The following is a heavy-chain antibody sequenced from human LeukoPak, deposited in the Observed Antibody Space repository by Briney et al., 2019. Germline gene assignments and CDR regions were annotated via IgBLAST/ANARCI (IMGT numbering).Heavy chain of an antibody. Sequence: SETLSLTCTVSGGSISNYYWTWIRQPPGKGLEWIGNIFYSGRTNYNPSLKSRVTISVDTSKNQFSLKLSSVTAADTAVYYCARGVRGIAVAGTSLRYFDYWGQGTLVTVSS. D-gene: IGHD6-19*01. CDR3: ARGVRGIAVAGTSLRYFDY. J-gene: IGHJ4*02. V-gene: IGHV4-59*08. CDR2: IFYSGRT. CDR1: GGSISNYY.